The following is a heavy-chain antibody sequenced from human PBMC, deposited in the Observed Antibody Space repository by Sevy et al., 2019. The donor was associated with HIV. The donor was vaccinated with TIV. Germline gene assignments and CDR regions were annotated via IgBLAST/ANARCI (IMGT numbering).Heavy chain of an antibody. CDR3: ARVEGRELTYPHLYMDV. Sequence: SETLSLTCAVSGGSISSGGYSWSWIRQPPGKGLEWIGYIYHSGSTYYNPSLKSRVTISVDRSKNQFSLKLSSVTAAATAVYYWARVEGRELTYPHLYMDVWGKGTTVTVSS. CDR1: GGSISSGGYS. D-gene: IGHD1-7*01. V-gene: IGHV4-30-2*01. J-gene: IGHJ6*03. CDR2: IYHSGST.